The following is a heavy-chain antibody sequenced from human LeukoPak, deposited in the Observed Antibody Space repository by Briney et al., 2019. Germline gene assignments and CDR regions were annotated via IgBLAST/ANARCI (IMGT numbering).Heavy chain of an antibody. D-gene: IGHD1-7*01. J-gene: IGHJ1*01. Sequence: ASVKVTCKPSGYRFTHFDIHWVRPAPGQGLEGMGRINTHNGDTLYVQRFHGGLSITSDTSRSAAYMELQDLRPEDTALCYCVRDHEYEGLKGNYWGRGTMVSV. CDR2: INTHNGDT. CDR1: GYRFTHFD. CDR3: VRDHEYEGLKGNY. V-gene: IGHV1-2*06.